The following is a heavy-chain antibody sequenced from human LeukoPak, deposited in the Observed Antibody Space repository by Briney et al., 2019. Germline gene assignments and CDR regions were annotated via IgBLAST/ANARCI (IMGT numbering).Heavy chain of an antibody. J-gene: IGHJ4*02. D-gene: IGHD1-26*01. V-gene: IGHV3-21*01. Sequence: PGGSLRLSCAASGFTFSSYSMNWVRQAPGKGLDWVSSISSSSSYIYYADSVKGRFTISRDNAKNSLYLQMNSLRAEDTAVYYCARDGGSYFFDYWGPGTLVTVSS. CDR2: ISSSSSYI. CDR1: GFTFSSYS. CDR3: ARDGGSYFFDY.